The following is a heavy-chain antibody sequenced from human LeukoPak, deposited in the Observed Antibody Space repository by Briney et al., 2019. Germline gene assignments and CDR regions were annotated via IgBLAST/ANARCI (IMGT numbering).Heavy chain of an antibody. V-gene: IGHV3-11*01. J-gene: IGHJ5*02. D-gene: IGHD2-15*01. CDR3: ARQGYCSRGSCYWSGWFDP. CDR2: ISSDNSTT. CDR1: GFTFSDYY. Sequence: GGSLRLSCVVSGFTFSDYYMCWIRQAPGKGLEWVSYISSDNSTTYYADSVKGRFTVSRDNAKDSLYLQMNSLGAEDTAVYYCARQGYCSRGSCYWSGWFDPWGQGTLVTVSS.